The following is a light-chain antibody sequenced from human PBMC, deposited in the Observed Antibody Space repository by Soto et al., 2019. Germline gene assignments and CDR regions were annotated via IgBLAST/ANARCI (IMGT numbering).Light chain of an antibody. Sequence: EIVLTQSPGTLSLSPGERATLSCRASQSVASRNLAWYQQKSSQAPRLLIYGASSRATGIPARFSGSGSGTDFTLTISSLEPEDFAVYYCQQRSNWPLTFGGGTKVDIK. CDR2: GAS. J-gene: IGKJ4*01. CDR3: QQRSNWPLT. CDR1: QSVASRN. V-gene: IGKV3-11*01.